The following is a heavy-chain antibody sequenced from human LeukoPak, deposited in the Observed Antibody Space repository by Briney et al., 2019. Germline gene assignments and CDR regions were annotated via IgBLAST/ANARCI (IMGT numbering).Heavy chain of an antibody. J-gene: IGHJ6*02. Sequence: PSETLSLTCAVYGGSFSGYYRSWIRQPPGKGLEWIGAINHSGSTNYNPSLKSRVTISVDTSKNQFSLKLSSVTAADTAVYYCARATLRGIRYGMDVWGQGTTVTVSS. D-gene: IGHD3-3*02. CDR1: GGSFSGYY. CDR2: INHSGST. V-gene: IGHV4-34*01. CDR3: ARATLRGIRYGMDV.